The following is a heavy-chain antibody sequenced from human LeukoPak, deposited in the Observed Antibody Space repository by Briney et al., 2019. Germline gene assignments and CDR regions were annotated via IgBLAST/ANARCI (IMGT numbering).Heavy chain of an antibody. CDR2: IFYSGST. J-gene: IGHJ4*02. Sequence: SQTLSLTCTVSGGSISSGHYYWTWIRQRPGRGLEWIGYIFYSGSTYYNPSLKSRITISVDTSKNQFSLKLSSVTAADTAVYYCARINWNYFDYWGQGILVTVSS. CDR3: ARINWNYFDY. CDR1: GGSISSGHYY. D-gene: IGHD1-1*01. V-gene: IGHV4-30-4*08.